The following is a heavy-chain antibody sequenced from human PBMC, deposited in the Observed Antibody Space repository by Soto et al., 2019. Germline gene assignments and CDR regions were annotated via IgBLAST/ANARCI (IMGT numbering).Heavy chain of an antibody. CDR1: GGTFSSYA. J-gene: IGHJ6*02. D-gene: IGHD5-12*01. V-gene: IGHV1-69*13. Sequence: SVKVSCKASGGTFSSYAISWVRQAPGQGLEWKGGIIPIFGTANYAQKFQGRVTITADESTSTAYMGLSSLRSEDTAVYYCARDGRDGYNNADYYYGMDVWGQGTTVTVSS. CDR3: ARDGRDGYNNADYYYGMDV. CDR2: IIPIFGTA.